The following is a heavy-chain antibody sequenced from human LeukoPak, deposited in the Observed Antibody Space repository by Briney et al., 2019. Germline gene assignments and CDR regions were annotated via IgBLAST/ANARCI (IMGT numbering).Heavy chain of an antibody. Sequence: GGSLRLSCAASGFTFRSYGMHWVRQAPGKGLEWVAFIWYDGSNKYYTDSVKGRFTISRDNSKNTLYLQMNSLRTEDTAVYYCAKDSYYYYIDVWGKGTTVTVSS. CDR3: AKDSYYYYIDV. CDR1: GFTFRSYG. CDR2: IWYDGSNK. V-gene: IGHV3-30*02. J-gene: IGHJ6*03.